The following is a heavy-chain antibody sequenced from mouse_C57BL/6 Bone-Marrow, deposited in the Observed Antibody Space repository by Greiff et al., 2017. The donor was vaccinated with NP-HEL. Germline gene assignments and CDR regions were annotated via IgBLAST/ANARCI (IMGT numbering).Heavy chain of an antibody. V-gene: IGHV1-82*01. CDR2: IYPGDGDT. CDR1: GYAFSSSW. CDR3: ARWSHYYAMDY. J-gene: IGHJ4*01. Sequence: QVQLQQSGPELVKPGASVKLSCKASGYAFSSSWMNWVKQRPGKGLEWIGRIYPGDGDTNYNGKFKGKATLTADKSSSTAYLQLSRLTSEDSAVYCLARWSHYYAMDYWGQGTSVTDPS.